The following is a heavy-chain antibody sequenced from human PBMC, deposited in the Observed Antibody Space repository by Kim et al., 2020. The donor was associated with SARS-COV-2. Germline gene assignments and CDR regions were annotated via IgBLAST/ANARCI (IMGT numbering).Heavy chain of an antibody. J-gene: IGHJ4*02. CDR3: ARDRARGSSSWYPSGY. V-gene: IGHV1-3*01. D-gene: IGHD6-13*01. CDR2: INAGNGNT. CDR1: GYTFTSYA. Sequence: ASVKVSCKASGYTFTSYAMHWVRQAPGQRLEWMGWINAGNGNTKYSQKFQGRVTITRDTSASTAYMELSSLRSEDTAVYYCARDRARGSSSWYPSGYWGQGTLVTVSS.